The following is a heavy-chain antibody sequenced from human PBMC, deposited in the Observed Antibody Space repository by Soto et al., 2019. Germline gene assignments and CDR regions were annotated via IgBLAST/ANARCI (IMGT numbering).Heavy chain of an antibody. V-gene: IGHV3-21*01. CDR2: ISSSSSYI. D-gene: IGHD6-19*01. CDR3: ARDRVAGTDSYYYGMDV. Sequence: GGSLRLSCAASGFSFSSYSMNWVRQAPGKGLEWVSSISSSSSYIYYADSVKGRFTISRDNAKNSLYLQMNSLRAEDTAVYYCARDRVAGTDSYYYGMDVWGQGTTVTVSS. J-gene: IGHJ6*02. CDR1: GFSFSSYS.